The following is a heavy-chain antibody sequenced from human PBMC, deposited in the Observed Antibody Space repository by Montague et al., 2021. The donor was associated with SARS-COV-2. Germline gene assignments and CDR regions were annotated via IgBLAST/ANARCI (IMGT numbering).Heavy chain of an antibody. CDR2: MHFTGKT. Sequence: SETLSLTCSVSGDSIINHYWSWIRQPAGKGLEWIGRMHFTGKTNFSPFFSSRLTMSADTSKNQFSLKLTSVTAADTAIYFCARDRFDFGAGRQGTIDFWGQGTLATVSS. J-gene: IGHJ4*02. CDR1: GDSIINHY. V-gene: IGHV4-4*07. D-gene: IGHD3-10*01. CDR3: ARDRFDFGAGRQGTIDF.